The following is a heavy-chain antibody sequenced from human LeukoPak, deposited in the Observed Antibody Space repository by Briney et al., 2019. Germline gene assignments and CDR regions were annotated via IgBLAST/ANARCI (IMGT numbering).Heavy chain of an antibody. CDR3: AREGRYSSGWHNWYFDL. V-gene: IGHV3-15*01. D-gene: IGHD6-19*01. CDR2: IKSKTDGGTT. J-gene: IGHJ2*01. CDR1: GFTFSNAW. Sequence: KPGGSLRLSCAASGFTFSNAWMSWVRQAPGKGLEWVGRIKSKTDGGTTDYAAPVKGRFTISRDDSKNTLYLQMNSLKTEDTAVYYCAREGRYSSGWHNWYFDLWGRGTLVSVSS.